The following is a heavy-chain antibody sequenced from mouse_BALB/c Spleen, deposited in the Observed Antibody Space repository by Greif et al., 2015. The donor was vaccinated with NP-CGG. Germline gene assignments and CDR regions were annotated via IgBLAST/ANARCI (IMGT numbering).Heavy chain of an antibody. J-gene: IGHJ3*01. D-gene: IGHD2-1*01. CDR3: ARGLYYGFAY. Sequence: VQLKESGGGLVKPGGSLKLSCAASGFTFSSYAMSWVRQTPEKRLEWVASISSGGSTYYPDSVKGRFTISRDNARNILYLQMSSLRSEDTAMYYCARGLYYGFAYWGQGTLVTVSA. CDR1: GFTFSSYA. CDR2: ISSGGST. V-gene: IGHV5-6-5*01.